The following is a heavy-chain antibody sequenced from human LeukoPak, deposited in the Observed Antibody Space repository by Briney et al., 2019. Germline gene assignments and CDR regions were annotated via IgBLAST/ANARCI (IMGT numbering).Heavy chain of an antibody. D-gene: IGHD3-10*01. CDR1: GGSISSGGYY. V-gene: IGHV4-31*03. Sequence: SETLSLTCTVSGGSISSGGYYWSWIRQHPGKGLEWIGYIYYSGSTYYNPSLKSRVTISVDTSKNQFSLKLSSVTAADTAVYYCARGAMVRGVILFDYWGQGTLVTVSS. CDR2: IYYSGST. J-gene: IGHJ4*02. CDR3: ARGAMVRGVILFDY.